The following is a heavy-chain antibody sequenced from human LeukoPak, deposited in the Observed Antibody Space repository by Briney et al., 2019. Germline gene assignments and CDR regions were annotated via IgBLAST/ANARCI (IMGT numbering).Heavy chain of an antibody. Sequence: GASVKVSCKASGYTFTGYYMHWVRQAPGQGLEGMGWINPNSGGTNYAQKFQGRVTMTRDTSNSTAYMELSRLRSDDTAVYYCAVVLRYSVAFDIWGQGTMVTVSS. J-gene: IGHJ3*02. CDR1: GYTFTGYY. CDR2: INPNSGGT. V-gene: IGHV1-2*02. D-gene: IGHD3-9*01. CDR3: AVVLRYSVAFDI.